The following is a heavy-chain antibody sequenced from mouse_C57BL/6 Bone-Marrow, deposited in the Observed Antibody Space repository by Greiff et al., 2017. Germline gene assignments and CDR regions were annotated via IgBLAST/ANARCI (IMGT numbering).Heavy chain of an antibody. CDR3: ARAYSFGY. CDR1: GYTFTDYS. Sequence: QVQLQQSGAELVRPGASVKLSCKASGYTFTDYSINWVKQRPGQGLEWIARIYPGSGNTYYNEKFKGKATLTADKSSSTAYMQLSSLTSEDAAVYFCARAYSFGYWGQGTTLTVSA. CDR2: IYPGSGNT. V-gene: IGHV1-76*01. J-gene: IGHJ2*01.